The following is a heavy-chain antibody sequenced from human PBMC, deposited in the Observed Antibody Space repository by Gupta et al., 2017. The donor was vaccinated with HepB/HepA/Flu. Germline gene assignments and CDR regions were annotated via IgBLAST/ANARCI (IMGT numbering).Heavy chain of an antibody. V-gene: IGHV3-7*01. CDR2: INQDGSET. CDR3: ARDGVAAGIYFDY. Sequence: EVQLVESGGGLVQPGGSLRLSCAASGFSFRSHWMSWVRQAPGMGPEWVANINQDGSETYYVDSVKGRFTISRDNAENSLYLQMNSLRGXDTSIYYCARDGVAAGIYFDYWGQGTLVTVSS. D-gene: IGHD6-13*01. CDR1: GFSFRSHW. J-gene: IGHJ4*02.